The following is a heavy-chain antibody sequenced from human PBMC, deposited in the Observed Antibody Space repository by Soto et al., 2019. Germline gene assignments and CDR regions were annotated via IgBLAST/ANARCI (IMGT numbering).Heavy chain of an antibody. CDR1: GYHFAGYW. J-gene: IGHJ4*02. CDR2: IYPSDSDT. V-gene: IGHV5-51*01. D-gene: IGHD3-3*01. CDR3: ARGGVSTRTFDY. Sequence: PDASRRLSWQGSGYHFAGYWIALVRPMPGKGLELMGIIYPSDSDTRYRPSFQCQVTISADKSISSAYLQWSSLRASDTAMYYCARGGVSTRTFDYWGQGTPVTVSS.